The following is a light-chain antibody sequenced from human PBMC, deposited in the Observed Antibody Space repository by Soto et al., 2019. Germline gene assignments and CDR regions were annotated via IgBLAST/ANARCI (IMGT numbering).Light chain of an antibody. CDR2: GGS. Sequence: VLTQSPGTLSLSPGERATLSCRASQSVSSNHLAWYQQKPGQAPRLLIYGGSSRATGIPVRFSGSGSETDFTLTISRLQSEDFAVYYCQQYRNWWTFGQRTKVDIK. CDR3: QQYRNWWT. V-gene: IGKV3-20*01. CDR1: QSVSSNH. J-gene: IGKJ1*01.